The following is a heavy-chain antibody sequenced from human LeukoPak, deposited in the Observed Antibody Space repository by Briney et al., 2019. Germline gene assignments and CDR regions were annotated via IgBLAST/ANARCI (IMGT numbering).Heavy chain of an antibody. J-gene: IGHJ5*02. Sequence: GGSLRLSCAASGFTFSNYAMNWVRQAPGKGLEWVSAIFGSGGTTFYADSVKGRFTISRDNSKNTLYLQMNSLRAEDTAIYYCAKGYASGTYYNDHWGQGTLVTVSS. V-gene: IGHV3-23*01. CDR1: GFTFSNYA. CDR3: AKGYASGTYYNDH. D-gene: IGHD3-10*01. CDR2: IFGSGGTT.